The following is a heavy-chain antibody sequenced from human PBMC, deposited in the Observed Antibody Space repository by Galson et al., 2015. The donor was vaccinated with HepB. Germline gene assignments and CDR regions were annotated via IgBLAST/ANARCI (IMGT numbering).Heavy chain of an antibody. CDR1: GYTFTDCY. V-gene: IGHV1-2*02. D-gene: IGHD3-22*01. CDR2: IIPNSGVT. J-gene: IGHJ4*02. Sequence: SVKVSCKASGYTFTDCYMHWVRQAPGQGLEWMGYIIPNSGVTSYSQNFQGRVSMSRDTSISTVYMELNRLSSDDTAVYYCAREKYDSGGFDYWGQGTLVTVSS. CDR3: AREKYDSGGFDY.